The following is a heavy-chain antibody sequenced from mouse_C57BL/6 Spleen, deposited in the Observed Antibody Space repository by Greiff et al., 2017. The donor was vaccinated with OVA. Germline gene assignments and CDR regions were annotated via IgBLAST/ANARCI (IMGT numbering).Heavy chain of an antibody. CDR2: INPSSGYT. V-gene: IGHV1-7*01. D-gene: IGHD1-1*01. Sequence: QVHVKQSGAELAKPGASVKLSCKASGYTFTSYWMHWVKQRPGQGLEWIGYINPSSGYTKYNQKFKDKATLTADKSSSTAYMQLSSLTYEDSAVYYCARSEVTTVVALHWYFDVWGTGTTVTVSS. CDR3: ARSEVTTVVALHWYFDV. CDR1: GYTFTSYW. J-gene: IGHJ1*03.